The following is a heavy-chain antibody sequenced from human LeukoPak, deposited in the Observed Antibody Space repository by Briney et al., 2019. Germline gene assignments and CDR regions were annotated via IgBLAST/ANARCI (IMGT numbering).Heavy chain of an antibody. CDR2: IYYSGST. J-gene: IGHJ6*03. Sequence: SQTLSLTCAVSGGSISSGGYSWSWIRQPPGKGLEWIGYIYYSGSTYYNPSLKSRITMSVDTSKNQFSLKLSSVTAADTAVYYCARDGFEPPRGIVVVTAIPYYMDVWGKGTTVTVSS. V-gene: IGHV4-30-4*07. CDR3: ARDGFEPPRGIVVVTAIPYYMDV. CDR1: GGSISSGGYS. D-gene: IGHD2-21*02.